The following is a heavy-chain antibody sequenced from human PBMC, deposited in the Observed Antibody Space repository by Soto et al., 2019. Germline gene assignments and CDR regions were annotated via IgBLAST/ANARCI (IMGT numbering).Heavy chain of an antibody. V-gene: IGHV4-4*02. Sequence: PSETLSLTCAVSGGSISSSNWWSWVRQPPGKGLEWIGYIYDSGSTNYNPSLKSRVTISVDTSKNQFSLKLTSVTAADTAVYYCAAPPRYWGQGTLVTSPQ. CDR3: AAPPRY. D-gene: IGHD6-6*01. CDR1: GGSISSSNW. CDR2: IYDSGST. J-gene: IGHJ4*02.